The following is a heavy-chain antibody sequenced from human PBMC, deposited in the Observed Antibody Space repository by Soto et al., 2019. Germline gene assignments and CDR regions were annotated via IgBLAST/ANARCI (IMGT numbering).Heavy chain of an antibody. CDR3: ASTRLSRLESIAVAVPEGGY. Sequence: ASVKVSCKASGGTFSSYTISWVRQAPGQGLEWMGRIIPILGIANYAQKFQGRVTITADKSTSTAYMELSSLRSEDTAVYYCASTRLSRLESIAVAVPEGGYWGQGTLVTVSS. CDR2: IIPILGIA. V-gene: IGHV1-69*02. D-gene: IGHD6-19*01. CDR1: GGTFSSYT. J-gene: IGHJ4*02.